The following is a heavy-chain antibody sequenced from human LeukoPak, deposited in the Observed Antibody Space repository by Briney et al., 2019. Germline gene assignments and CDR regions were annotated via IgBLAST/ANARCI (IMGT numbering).Heavy chain of an antibody. V-gene: IGHV3-23*01. CDR2: ISGSGGST. J-gene: IGHJ4*02. Sequence: PGGSLRLSCAASGFTFSSYAMSWVRQAPGKGLEWVSAISGSGGSTYYADSVKGRFTISRDNSKNTLYLQMNSLRAEDTAVYYCARDRYYYDSSGYWDYWGQGTLVTVSS. D-gene: IGHD3-22*01. CDR1: GFTFSSYA. CDR3: ARDRYYYDSSGYWDY.